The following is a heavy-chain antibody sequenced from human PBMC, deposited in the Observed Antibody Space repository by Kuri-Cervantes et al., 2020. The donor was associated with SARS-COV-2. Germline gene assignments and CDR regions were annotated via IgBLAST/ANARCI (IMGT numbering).Heavy chain of an antibody. V-gene: IGHV4-34*01. CDR2: INHTGSA. CDR1: GGSFSDYY. CDR3: ARGVVTIYGFLVLLPAPGWLYP. D-gene: IGHD3-3*01. J-gene: IGHJ5*02. Sequence: SQTLALTGGVYGGSFSDYYWTWNRQPSMKGLEWIGEINHTGSATYNPSLKSRVTISVDTSKHLFSLKLTSVTAADTSVYFCARGVVTIYGFLVLLPAPGWLYPWGQGTLVTVSS.